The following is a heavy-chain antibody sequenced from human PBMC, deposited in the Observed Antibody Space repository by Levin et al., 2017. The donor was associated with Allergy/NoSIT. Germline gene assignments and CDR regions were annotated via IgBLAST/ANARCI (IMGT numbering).Heavy chain of an antibody. V-gene: IGHV3-30*03. Sequence: TGGSLRLSCAASGFTFSSYGMHWVRQAPGKGLEWVAVISPDGTNKNYLDSGKGRFTISRDNSRNTLYLQVNSLRAEDTAVYYCARQHLGWFDPWGQGTLVTVSS. J-gene: IGHJ5*02. CDR3: ARQHLGWFDP. D-gene: IGHD3-16*01. CDR2: ISPDGTNK. CDR1: GFTFSSYG.